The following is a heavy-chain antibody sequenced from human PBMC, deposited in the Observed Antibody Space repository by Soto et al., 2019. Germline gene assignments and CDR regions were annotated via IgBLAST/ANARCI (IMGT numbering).Heavy chain of an antibody. CDR3: ARDRGSRGGYSFEY. J-gene: IGHJ4*02. V-gene: IGHV1-18*01. Sequence: QVPLVQSGAEVKKPGASQKVACKASGYTFTTYVISWVRQAPGPGLEWMGWIRAQNGNTNYAQQFQDRVTMTTDTPTGTAYMELMSLRSDDTAVYYCARDRGSRGGYSFEYWGQGTLVTVSS. CDR1: GYTFTTYV. CDR2: IRAQNGNT. D-gene: IGHD2-2*01.